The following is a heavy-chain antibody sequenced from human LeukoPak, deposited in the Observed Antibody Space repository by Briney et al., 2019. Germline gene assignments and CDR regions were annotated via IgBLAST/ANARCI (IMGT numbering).Heavy chain of an antibody. Sequence: GGSMGLSCAAAGFTFSSYGMHWVRQAPGKGLGWVAFIWYDGSNKYYADSVKGRFTISRDNSKNTLYLQVNSLSAEDTVVYYCGKDVSRSWESPNWFDPWGQGTLVTVSS. CDR3: GKDVSRSWESPNWFDP. V-gene: IGHV3-30*02. D-gene: IGHD1-26*01. CDR2: IWYDGSNK. CDR1: GFTFSSYG. J-gene: IGHJ5*02.